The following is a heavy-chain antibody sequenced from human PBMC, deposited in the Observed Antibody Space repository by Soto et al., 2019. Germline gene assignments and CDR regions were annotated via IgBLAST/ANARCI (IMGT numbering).Heavy chain of an antibody. CDR2: IYYSGST. CDR1: GGSISSSSYY. Sequence: PSETLSLTCTVSGGSISSSSYYWGWIRQPPGEGLEWVGSIYYSGSTYYNPSLKSRVTISVDTSKNQFSLKLSSVTAADTAVYYCARLGRPPRTTVVTPSFDYWGQGTLVTVSS. D-gene: IGHD4-17*01. V-gene: IGHV4-39*01. J-gene: IGHJ4*02. CDR3: ARLGRPPRTTVVTPSFDY.